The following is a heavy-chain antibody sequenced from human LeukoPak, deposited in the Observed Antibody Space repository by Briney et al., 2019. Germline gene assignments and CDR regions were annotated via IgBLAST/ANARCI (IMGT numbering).Heavy chain of an antibody. Sequence: ASVKVSCKASGYTFTSYGISWVRQAPGQGLEWMGWISAYNGNTNYAQKLQGRVTVTTDTSTSTAYMELRSLRSDDTAVYYRARGSVVPAARTYYGMDVWGQGTTVTVSS. CDR1: GYTFTSYG. J-gene: IGHJ6*02. CDR3: ARGSVVPAARTYYGMDV. CDR2: ISAYNGNT. D-gene: IGHD2-2*01. V-gene: IGHV1-18*01.